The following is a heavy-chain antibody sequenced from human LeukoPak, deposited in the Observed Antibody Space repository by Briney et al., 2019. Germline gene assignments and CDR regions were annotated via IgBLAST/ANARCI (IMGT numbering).Heavy chain of an antibody. CDR1: GYSFTSYW. Sequence: GESLKISCKGSGYSFTSYWIGWVRQMPGKGLEWMGIIYPGDSDTRYSPSFQGQVTISADKSISTAYLQWSSLKASDTAMYYCARRRSGWDNYYYYYMDVWGKGTTVTVSS. V-gene: IGHV5-51*01. CDR2: IYPGDSDT. J-gene: IGHJ6*03. D-gene: IGHD6-19*01. CDR3: ARRRSGWDNYYYYYMDV.